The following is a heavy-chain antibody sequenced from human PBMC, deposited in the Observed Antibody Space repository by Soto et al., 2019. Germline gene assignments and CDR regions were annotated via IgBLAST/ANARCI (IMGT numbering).Heavy chain of an antibody. Sequence: QVHLEESGGGVVQPGTSLRLSCVASGFTFSSYGMHWVRQAPGKGLEWVAVIPNTENKKYYADSVKGRFTISRDNSQNTLFLQMDSLMSEDTAMYYCARTAGERVRGALDLWGQGTMVTVS. D-gene: IGHD3-10*01. V-gene: IGHV3-30-3*01. CDR2: IPNTENKK. J-gene: IGHJ3*01. CDR1: GFTFSSYG. CDR3: ARTAGERVRGALDL.